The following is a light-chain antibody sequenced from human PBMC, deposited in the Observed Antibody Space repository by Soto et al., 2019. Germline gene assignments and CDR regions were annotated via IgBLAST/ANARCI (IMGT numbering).Light chain of an antibody. V-gene: IGKV3-11*01. CDR3: QQRSNWSSIT. CDR1: QSVSSY. Sequence: EIVLTQSPATLSLSPGERATLSCRASQSVSSYLAWYQQKPGQAPRLLIYDASNRATGIPARFSGSGSGTDFTLTISCLEPEDFAVYYCQQRSNWSSITFGQGTRLEIK. CDR2: DAS. J-gene: IGKJ5*01.